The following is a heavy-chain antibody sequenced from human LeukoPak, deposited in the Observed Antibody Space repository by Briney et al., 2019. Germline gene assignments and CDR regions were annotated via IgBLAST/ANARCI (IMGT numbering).Heavy chain of an antibody. CDR2: ISSSSSYI. Sequence: GGSLRLSCAASGFTFSSYSMNWVRQAPGKGLEWVSSISSSSSYIYYADSVKGRFTISRDNAKNSLYLQMNSLRAEDTAVYYCARDQGAARPDTFDYWSQGTLVTVSS. J-gene: IGHJ4*02. CDR1: GFTFSSYS. V-gene: IGHV3-21*01. D-gene: IGHD6-6*01. CDR3: ARDQGAARPDTFDY.